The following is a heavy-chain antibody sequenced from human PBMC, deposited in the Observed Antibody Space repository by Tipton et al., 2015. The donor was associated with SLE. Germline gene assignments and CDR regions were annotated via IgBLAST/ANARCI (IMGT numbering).Heavy chain of an antibody. CDR1: GGSFSDHY. J-gene: IGHJ4*02. CDR3: TSAAYQYNYDF. CDR2: INHSGST. Sequence: TLSLTCAVYGGSFSDHYWSWIRQSPGKGLEWIGEINHSGSTNYNPSLKSRLTMSVDTSKNQLSLKLSSVTTADTAVYYCTSAAYQYNYDFWGQGALVTVSS. D-gene: IGHD2-2*01. V-gene: IGHV4-34*01.